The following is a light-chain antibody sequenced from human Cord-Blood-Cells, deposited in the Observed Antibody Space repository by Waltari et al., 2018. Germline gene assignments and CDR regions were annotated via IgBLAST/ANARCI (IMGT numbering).Light chain of an antibody. V-gene: IGKV4-1*01. J-gene: IGKJ1*01. Sequence: DVVITRSPDPLAVSGGAWATNNCKSSQSVLYSSNNKNYLAWYQQKPGQPPKLLIYWASTREAGVPDRFSGSGSGTDFTLTISSLQAEDVAVYYCQQYYSTPQTFGQGTKVEIK. CDR3: QQYYSTPQT. CDR2: WAS. CDR1: QSVLYSSNNKNY.